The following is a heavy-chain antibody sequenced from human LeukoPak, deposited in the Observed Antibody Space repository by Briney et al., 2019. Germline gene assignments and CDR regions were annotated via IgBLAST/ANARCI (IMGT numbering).Heavy chain of an antibody. Sequence: SETLSLTCFVSGYPINIDYSWGWIRQPAGKGLEWIGRIYTSGTTHYNPSLKSRVTMSVDTSKNQFSLNLSSVTAADTAVYYCARFSSIAAAFDYWGLGTLVTVSS. V-gene: IGHV4-4*07. CDR2: IYTSGTT. CDR3: ARFSSIAAAFDY. J-gene: IGHJ4*02. CDR1: GYPINIDYS. D-gene: IGHD6-13*01.